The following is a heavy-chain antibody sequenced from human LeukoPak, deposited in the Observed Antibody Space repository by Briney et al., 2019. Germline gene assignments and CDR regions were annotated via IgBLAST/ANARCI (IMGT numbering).Heavy chain of an antibody. CDR1: GGTFSSYT. V-gene: IGHV1-69*02. J-gene: IGHJ4*02. CDR2: IIPILGIA. D-gene: IGHD6-13*01. Sequence: SVKVSCKASGGTFSSYTISWVRQAPGQGLEWRGRIIPILGIANYAQKFQGRVTITADKSTNKTQKELSSLRSQDTAVYYCARGPGIAAAGTHYFDYWGQGTLVTVSS. CDR3: ARGPGIAAAGTHYFDY.